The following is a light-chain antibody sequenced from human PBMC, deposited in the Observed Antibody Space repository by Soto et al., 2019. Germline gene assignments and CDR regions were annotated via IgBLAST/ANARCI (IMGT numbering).Light chain of an antibody. Sequence: EIVMTQSPATLSVSPGERATLSCRASQSVRSNLAWYQQQPGHPPRILIYGASTRATAIPARFSGSGSGTEFTLTISGLESEDFAVYYCQQYSDWPLTFGGGTKVEIK. CDR2: GAS. CDR1: QSVRSN. V-gene: IGKV3-15*01. CDR3: QQYSDWPLT. J-gene: IGKJ4*01.